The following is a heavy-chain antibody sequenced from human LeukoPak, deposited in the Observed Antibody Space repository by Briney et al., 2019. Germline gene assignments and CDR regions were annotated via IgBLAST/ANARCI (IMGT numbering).Heavy chain of an antibody. CDR3: ARYVLLMDY. Sequence: GGSLRLSCAASGFSFSDHHMSWVRQLPGKGLEWLAYISRDGNIIVYADSVKGRFIISRDNAKQSVYLEMTSLRPEDTAVYYCARYVLLMDYWGQGTLVTVSS. CDR2: ISRDGNII. V-gene: IGHV3-11*01. D-gene: IGHD3-16*01. CDR1: GFSFSDHH. J-gene: IGHJ4*02.